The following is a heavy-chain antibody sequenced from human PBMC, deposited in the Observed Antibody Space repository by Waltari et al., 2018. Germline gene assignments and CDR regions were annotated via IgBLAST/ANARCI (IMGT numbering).Heavy chain of an antibody. CDR2: IYYSGST. V-gene: IGHV4-39*01. CDR3: ARLPAAAQGRFDP. Sequence: QLQLQESGPGLVKPSETLSLTCTVSGGSISSSSYYWGWIRQPPGKGLEWIGSIYYSGSTYYNPSLKSRFTISVDTSKNHFSLKLSSVTAADAAVYYCARLPAAAQGRFDPWGQGTLVTVSS. D-gene: IGHD6-13*01. J-gene: IGHJ5*02. CDR1: GGSISSSSYY.